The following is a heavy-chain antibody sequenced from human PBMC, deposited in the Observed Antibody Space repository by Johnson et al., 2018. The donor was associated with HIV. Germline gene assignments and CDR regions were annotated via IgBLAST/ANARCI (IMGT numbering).Heavy chain of an antibody. J-gene: IGHJ3*02. CDR1: GFTFDDHD. V-gene: IGHV3-20*04. CDR3: AREKELRELVGANSNAFDI. D-gene: IGHD1-26*01. Sequence: VQLVESGGGVERPGESLRLSCTASGFTFDDHDMSWVRQLPGKGLEWVSGINWNGGSTGYAGSVKGRFTISRDNSKNTLYLQMNSLRAEDTDVYYCAREKELRELVGANSNAFDIWGQGTMVTVSS. CDR2: INWNGGST.